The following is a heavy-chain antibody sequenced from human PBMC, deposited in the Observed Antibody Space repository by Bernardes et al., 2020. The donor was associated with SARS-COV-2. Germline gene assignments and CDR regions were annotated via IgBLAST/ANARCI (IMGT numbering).Heavy chain of an antibody. J-gene: IGHJ4*02. Sequence: GGSLRLSCAASGFTFSTHAMHWVRQAPGKGLEWVAVISHDGHNKYNADSVIGQFAISRDNSKNRLYLQMNSLRPDDTAVYFCARDVASYGSGNYYSLIDSWGQGTLVTVSS. CDR2: ISHDGHNK. V-gene: IGHV3-30*09. CDR3: ARDVASYGSGNYYSLIDS. CDR1: GFTFSTHA. D-gene: IGHD3-10*01.